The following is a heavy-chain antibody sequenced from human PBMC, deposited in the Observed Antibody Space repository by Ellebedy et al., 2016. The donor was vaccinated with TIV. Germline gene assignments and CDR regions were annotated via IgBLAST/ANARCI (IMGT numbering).Heavy chain of an antibody. CDR2: ISSSGSTI. J-gene: IGHJ1*01. CDR1: GFTFSDYY. Sequence: GESLKISXAASGFTFSDYYMSWIRQAPGKGLEWVSYISSSGSTIYYADSVKGRFTISRDNAKNTLYLQMNSLRAEDTAVYYCARGADHVNFQHWGQGTLVTVSS. V-gene: IGHV3-11*04. CDR3: ARGADHVNFQH. D-gene: IGHD3-16*01.